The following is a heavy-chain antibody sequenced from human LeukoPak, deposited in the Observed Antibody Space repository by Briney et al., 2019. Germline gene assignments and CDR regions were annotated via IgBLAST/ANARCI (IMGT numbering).Heavy chain of an antibody. V-gene: IGHV3-30*02. CDR3: AKAGSSTSTLDF. CDR2: LQYDGSNK. Sequence: GGPLRLSCAASGFTFSSYGMHWVRQAPGKGLEWVTFLQYDGSNKYYTDSVKGRFTISRDNSKNTLYLQMNSLRAEDTALYYCAKAGSSTSTLDFWGQGTLVTVSS. D-gene: IGHD2-2*01. J-gene: IGHJ4*02. CDR1: GFTFSSYG.